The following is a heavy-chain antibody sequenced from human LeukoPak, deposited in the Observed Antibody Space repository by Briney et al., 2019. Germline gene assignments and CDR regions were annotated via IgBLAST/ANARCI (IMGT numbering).Heavy chain of an antibody. J-gene: IGHJ4*02. CDR1: GGSISSYY. CDR2: FYYSGST. D-gene: IGHD2-15*01. V-gene: IGHV4-59*08. Sequence: SETLSLTCTVSGGSISSYYWSWIRQPPGKGLEWIGYFYYSGSTNYNSSLKSRVTLSVDTSKNQFSLKLSSVTAADTAVYYCARYLCSGGSCYFDYWGQGTLVTVSS. CDR3: ARYLCSGGSCYFDY.